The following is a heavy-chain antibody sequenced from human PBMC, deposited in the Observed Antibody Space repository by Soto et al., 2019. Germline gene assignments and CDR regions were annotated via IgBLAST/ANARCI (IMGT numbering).Heavy chain of an antibody. Sequence: QVQLQESGPGLVKPSGTLSLTCGVSGGSISSTNWWSWVRQPPGRGLEWIGEIYHSGSTNYNPSLKSRVTISVDKSKHQFSLKLSSVTAADTAVYYCARRNTVTTPLYYYYGMDVWGQGTTVTVSS. J-gene: IGHJ6*02. CDR3: ARRNTVTTPLYYYYGMDV. CDR1: GGSISSTNW. V-gene: IGHV4-4*02. CDR2: IYHSGST. D-gene: IGHD4-17*01.